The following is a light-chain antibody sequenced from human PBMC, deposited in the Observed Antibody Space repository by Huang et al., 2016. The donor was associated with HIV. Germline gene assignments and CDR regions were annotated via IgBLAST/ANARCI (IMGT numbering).Light chain of an antibody. CDR3: QQRTYSFT. J-gene: IGKJ3*01. CDR2: AAS. V-gene: IGKV3-11*01. CDR1: QSVGSF. Sequence: EIVLTQSPATFSLSPGERATPSCRASQSVGSFLAWYQQKPGQAPSLLIDAASYRATGIPARFSGSGSGTDFTLTISSLEPEDFAVYYCQQRTYSFTFGPGTKVD.